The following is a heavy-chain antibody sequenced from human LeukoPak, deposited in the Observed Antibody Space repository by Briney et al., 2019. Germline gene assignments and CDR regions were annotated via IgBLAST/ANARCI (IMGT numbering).Heavy chain of an antibody. CDR3: ARRSPLMAVVTAHYYDY. CDR1: GGSISSNNYF. Sequence: SETLSLTCTVSGGSISSNNYFWGWICQPPGKGLEWIGEISYSGNTYYNPSLKSRVTISKDTSKNQFSLKLNSVTASETAVYYCARRSPLMAVVTAHYYDYWGPGTLVIVSS. D-gene: IGHD2-21*02. J-gene: IGHJ4*02. CDR2: ISYSGNT. V-gene: IGHV4-39*01.